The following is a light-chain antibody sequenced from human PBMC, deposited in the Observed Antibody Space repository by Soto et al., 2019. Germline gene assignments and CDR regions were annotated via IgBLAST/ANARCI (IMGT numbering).Light chain of an antibody. Sequence: DIQMTQSPSTLSASVGDRVTITCRASQSISAWLAWYQQKPGKAPNLLIYKASSLESGVPSRFSGSGSGTECTLTISSLQPDDFATYSCQQADSYSRTFCQGTKVEIK. V-gene: IGKV1-5*03. CDR2: KAS. J-gene: IGKJ1*01. CDR1: QSISAW. CDR3: QQADSYSRT.